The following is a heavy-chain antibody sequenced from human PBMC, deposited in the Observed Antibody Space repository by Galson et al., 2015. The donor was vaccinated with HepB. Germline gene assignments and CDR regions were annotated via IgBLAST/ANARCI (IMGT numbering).Heavy chain of an antibody. Sequence: SVKVSCQASGYTFSSYTIHWVRQAPGQGLESMAWINGGNGNTKYSQKFQGRLTITRDTSASTGYMQLISLRSKDTAVYYCARMGIDVVMVVETPDYYYYGMDVWGQGTTVTVSS. CDR3: ARMGIDVVMVVETPDYYYYGMDV. CDR1: GYTFSSYT. V-gene: IGHV1-3*01. D-gene: IGHD2-15*01. CDR2: INGGNGNT. J-gene: IGHJ6*01.